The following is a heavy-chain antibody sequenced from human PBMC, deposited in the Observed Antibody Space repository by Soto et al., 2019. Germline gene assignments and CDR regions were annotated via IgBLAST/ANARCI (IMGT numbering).Heavy chain of an antibody. Sequence: EVQLLESGGGLVQPGGSLRLSCAASGFTFSSYAMSWVRQAPGKGLEWVSAISGSGGSTYYAVSVKGRFTISRDNSKNTLYLQMNSLRAEDTAVYYCAKAFRITGFWGVDAFDIWGQGTMVTVSS. V-gene: IGHV3-23*01. J-gene: IGHJ3*02. CDR2: ISGSGGST. CDR1: GFTFSSYA. CDR3: AKAFRITGFWGVDAFDI. D-gene: IGHD1-20*01.